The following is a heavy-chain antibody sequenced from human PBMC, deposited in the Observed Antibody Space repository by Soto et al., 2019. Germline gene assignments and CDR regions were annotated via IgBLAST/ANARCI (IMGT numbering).Heavy chain of an antibody. J-gene: IGHJ4*02. CDR2: ISGSGGST. CDR3: AKTLGYCSGGSCYSRFFDY. Sequence: EVQLLESGGGLVQPGGSLRLSCAASGFTFSSYAMSWVRQAPGKGLAWVSAISGSGGSTYYADSVKGRFTISRDNSKNTLYLQMNSLRAEDTAVYYCAKTLGYCSGGSCYSRFFDYWGQGTLVTVSS. V-gene: IGHV3-23*01. D-gene: IGHD2-15*01. CDR1: GFTFSSYA.